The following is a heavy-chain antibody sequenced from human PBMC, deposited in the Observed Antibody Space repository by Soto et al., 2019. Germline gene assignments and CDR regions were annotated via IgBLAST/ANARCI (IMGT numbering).Heavy chain of an antibody. Sequence: GGSLRLSCAASGFTFSSYAMSWVRQAPGKGLEWVSAISGSGGSTYYADSVKGRFTISRDNSKNTLYLQMNSLRAEDTAVYYCAKAPYSSGWYSRSSRYHWGQGTLVTVSS. V-gene: IGHV3-23*01. CDR3: AKAPYSSGWYSRSSRYH. D-gene: IGHD6-19*01. CDR1: GFTFSSYA. CDR2: ISGSGGST. J-gene: IGHJ4*02.